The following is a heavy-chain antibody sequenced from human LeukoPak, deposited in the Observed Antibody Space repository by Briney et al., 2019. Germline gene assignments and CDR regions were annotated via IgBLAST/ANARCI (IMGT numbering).Heavy chain of an antibody. CDR1: GGSISSGGYY. Sequence: SQTLSLTCTVSGGSISSGGYYWSWIRQHPGQGLEWIGYIYYSGSTYYNPSLKSRVTISVDTSKNQFSLKLCSVTAADTAVYYCARESLRRDGYSTEYWGQGTLVTVSS. CDR2: IYYSGST. D-gene: IGHD5-24*01. CDR3: ARESLRRDGYSTEY. J-gene: IGHJ4*02. V-gene: IGHV4-31*03.